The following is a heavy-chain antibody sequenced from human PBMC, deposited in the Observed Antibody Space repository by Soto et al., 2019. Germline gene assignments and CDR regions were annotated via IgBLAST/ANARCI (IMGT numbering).Heavy chain of an antibody. CDR2: IDWDDDK. J-gene: IGHJ5*02. D-gene: IGHD1-1*01. CDR3: AKTGTDGSWFDP. V-gene: IGHV2-70*04. Sequence: SGPTLVNPTQTLTLTCTFSGFSLRNSGMRVSWIRQPPGKALEWLARIDWDDDKFYSTSLKTRLTISKDTSKNQVVLTMTNMDPVDTATYFCAKTGTDGSWFDPWGQGTLVTVSS. CDR1: GFSLRNSGMR.